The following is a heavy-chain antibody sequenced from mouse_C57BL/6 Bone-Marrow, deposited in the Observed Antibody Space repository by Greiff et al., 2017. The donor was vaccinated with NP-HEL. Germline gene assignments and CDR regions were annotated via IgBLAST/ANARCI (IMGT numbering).Heavy chain of an antibody. V-gene: IGHV5-6*01. CDR2: ISSGGSYT. CDR1: GFTFSSYG. CDR3: AINYYGAY. J-gene: IGHJ2*01. Sequence: EVKLVESGGDLVKPGGSLKLSCAASGFTFSSYGMSWVRQTPDKRLEWVATISSGGSYTYYQDSVKGRFTISRDNAKNTLYLQMSSLKSEDTAMYYCAINYYGAYWGQGTTLTVSS.